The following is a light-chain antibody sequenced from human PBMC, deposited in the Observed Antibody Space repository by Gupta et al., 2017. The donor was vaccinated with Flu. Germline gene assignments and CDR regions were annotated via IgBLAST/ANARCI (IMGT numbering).Light chain of an antibody. CDR2: EVS. J-gene: IGLJ3*02. Sequence: QSALSQPASVSGSPGQSITISCTGTSSDIGAYHYVSWYQQHPNKTPRLMIYEVSNRPSGVSNRFSGSKSGNTASLTISGLQAEDEADYYCSSYTGSGTVFGGGTKVAVL. CDR3: SSYTGSGTV. V-gene: IGLV2-14*01. CDR1: SSDIGAYHY.